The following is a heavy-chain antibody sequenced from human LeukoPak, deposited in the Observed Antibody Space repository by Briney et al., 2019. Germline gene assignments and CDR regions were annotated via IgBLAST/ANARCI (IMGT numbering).Heavy chain of an antibody. D-gene: IGHD5-12*01. CDR1: GYTFTSYG. J-gene: IGHJ5*02. Sequence: ASVKVSCKASGYTFTSYGISWVRQAPGQGLEWMGWISAYNGNTNYAQKLQGRVTMTTDTSTSTAYMELSRLRSDDTAVYYCASTKRDIVATIRGDNWFDPWGQGTLVTVSS. CDR3: ASTKRDIVATIRGDNWFDP. CDR2: ISAYNGNT. V-gene: IGHV1-18*01.